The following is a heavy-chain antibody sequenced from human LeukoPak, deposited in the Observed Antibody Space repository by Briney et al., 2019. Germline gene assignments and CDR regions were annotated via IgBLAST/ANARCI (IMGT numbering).Heavy chain of an antibody. D-gene: IGHD2-2*01. Sequence: GGSLRLSCAASGFTFSSYGMHWVRQAPGKGLEWVAFIRYDGSNKYYADSVKGRFTIPRDNSKNTLYLQMNSLRAEDTAVYYCAKDPCSSTSCYLLVYWGQGTLVTVSS. CDR3: AKDPCSSTSCYLLVY. V-gene: IGHV3-30*02. J-gene: IGHJ4*02. CDR2: IRYDGSNK. CDR1: GFTFSSYG.